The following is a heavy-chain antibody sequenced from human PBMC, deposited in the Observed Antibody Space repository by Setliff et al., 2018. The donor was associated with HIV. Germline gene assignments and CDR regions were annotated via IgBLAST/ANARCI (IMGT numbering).Heavy chain of an antibody. D-gene: IGHD3-22*01. CDR3: ARDQAYYYDSTPYYPDAFDL. Sequence: SVQVSCKASGGTFSSYGISWVRQAPGQGLEWMGGNIPILGIANYAQKFQGRVTITADKSTSTAYVELSSLRSEDTAVYYCARDQAYYYDSTPYYPDAFDLWGQGTMVTVSS. J-gene: IGHJ3*01. V-gene: IGHV1-69*10. CDR2: NIPILGIA. CDR1: GGTFSSYG.